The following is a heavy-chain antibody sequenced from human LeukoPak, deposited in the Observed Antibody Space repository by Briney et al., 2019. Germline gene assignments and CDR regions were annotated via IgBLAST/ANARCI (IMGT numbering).Heavy chain of an antibody. CDR3: AKDRGGYYGGGTCWGAFDI. Sequence: GGSLRLSCAASAFTFSSYAMSWVRQAPGKGLEWVSTISGNGGRTYDADSVKGRFTISRDNSKSTLYLQMNSLRAEDTAIYYCAKDRGGYYGGGTCWGAFDIWGQGTMVTVSS. D-gene: IGHD2-15*01. J-gene: IGHJ3*02. CDR1: AFTFSSYA. V-gene: IGHV3-23*01. CDR2: ISGNGGRT.